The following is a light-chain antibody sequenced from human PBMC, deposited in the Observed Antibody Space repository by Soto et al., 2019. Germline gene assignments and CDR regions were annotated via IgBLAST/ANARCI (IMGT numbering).Light chain of an antibody. CDR2: DNN. J-gene: IGLJ3*02. Sequence: QSVLTQPPSVSAAPGQKVTISCSGGSSNIGKNYVSWYQQLPGGAPKLLIYDNNKRPSVISDRFSGSKSGTSATLGITGLQTGDEADYYCAAWDDSLNGGVFGGGTKLTVL. CDR1: SSNIGKNY. V-gene: IGLV1-51*01. CDR3: AAWDDSLNGGV.